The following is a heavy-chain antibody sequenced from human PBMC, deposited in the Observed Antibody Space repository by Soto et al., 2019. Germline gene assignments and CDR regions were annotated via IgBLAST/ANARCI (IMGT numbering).Heavy chain of an antibody. CDR2: ISGSGGST. CDR3: AKDPDIVVVPAQNWFDP. V-gene: IGHV3-23*01. J-gene: IGHJ5*02. D-gene: IGHD2-2*01. Sequence: GGSLRLSCAASGVTFSSYAMSWVRQAPGKGLEWVSAISGSGGSTYYADSVKGRFTISRDNSKNTLYLQMNSLRAEDTAVYYCAKDPDIVVVPAQNWFDPWGQGTLVTVSS. CDR1: GVTFSSYA.